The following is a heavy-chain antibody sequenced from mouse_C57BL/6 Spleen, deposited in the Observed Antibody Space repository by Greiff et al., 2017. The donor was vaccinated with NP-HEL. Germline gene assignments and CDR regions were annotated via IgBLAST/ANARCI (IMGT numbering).Heavy chain of an antibody. CDR2: IDPSDSET. CDR1: GYTFTSYW. CDR3: AREGYYSNPWFAY. J-gene: IGHJ3*01. D-gene: IGHD2-5*01. Sequence: QVQLQQPGAELVRPGSSVKLSCKASGYTFTSYWMHWVKQRPIQGLEWIGNIDPSDSETHYNQKFKDKATLTVDKSSSTAYMQLSSLTSEDSAVYYGAREGYYSNPWFAYWGQGTLVTVSA. V-gene: IGHV1-52*01.